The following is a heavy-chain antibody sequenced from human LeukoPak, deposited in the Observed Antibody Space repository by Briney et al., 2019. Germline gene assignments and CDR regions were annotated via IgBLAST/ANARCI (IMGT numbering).Heavy chain of an antibody. V-gene: IGHV3-64*01. CDR2: ISRNGGST. J-gene: IGHJ6*02. CDR1: GFTFSIFA. Sequence: GGSLRLSCAASGFTFSIFAMHCVRQAPGRGLEYVLAISRNGGSTYYTNSVKSRFTISRDNSQNTLYLQMGSLRAEDMAVYYCARDSDSSGYFYGMDVGGQGTTVTVS. CDR3: ARDSDSSGYFYGMDV. D-gene: IGHD3-22*01.